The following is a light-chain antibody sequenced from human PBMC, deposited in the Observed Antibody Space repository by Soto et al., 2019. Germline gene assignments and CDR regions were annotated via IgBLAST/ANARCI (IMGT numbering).Light chain of an antibody. J-gene: IGKJ2*01. V-gene: IGKV3-15*01. CDR2: GAS. CDR1: QSVSSN. Sequence: EIVMTQSPATLSVSPGERATLSCRASQSVSSNLAWYQQKPGQAPRLLIYGASTRATAIPARFSGSGSGTEFPLTISSLQSEDVAGYYCQQYNDWPPKYTFGQGTKLEIK. CDR3: QQYNDWPPKYT.